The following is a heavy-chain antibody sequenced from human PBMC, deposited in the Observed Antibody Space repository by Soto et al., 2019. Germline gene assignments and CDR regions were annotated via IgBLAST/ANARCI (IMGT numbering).Heavy chain of an antibody. CDR3: VTRPTTLDTWGPFDI. CDR2: IHSTDGTT. D-gene: IGHD4-4*01. V-gene: IGHV3-23*01. J-gene: IGHJ3*02. Sequence: EVQLLESGGGLVQPGGSLRLSCAASGFTFSSYCMSWVRQAPGKSLEWVSSIHSTDGTTYYADSVKGRFTISRDNSKNTLFMQMNSLRADDTAVYYCVTRPTTLDTWGPFDIWGQGTMVTVSS. CDR1: GFTFSSYC.